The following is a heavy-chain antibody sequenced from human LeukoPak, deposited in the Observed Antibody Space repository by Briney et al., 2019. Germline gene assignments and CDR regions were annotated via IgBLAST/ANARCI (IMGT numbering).Heavy chain of an antibody. CDR3: ARQRRLECGILLGMDV. CDR1: GITLSNYA. V-gene: IGHV3-23*01. D-gene: IGHD3-3*01. Sequence: GGSLRLSCVVSGITLSNYAMSWVRQAPGKGLEWVSGISERGGSTKYADSVKGRFTISRDNSLNTVYLQMNNLRAEDTAVYYFARQRRLECGILLGMDVWGQGTRVTVSS. CDR2: ISERGGST. J-gene: IGHJ6*02.